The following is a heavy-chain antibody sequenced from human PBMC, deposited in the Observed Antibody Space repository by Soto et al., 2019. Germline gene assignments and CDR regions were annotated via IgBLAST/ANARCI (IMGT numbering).Heavy chain of an antibody. Sequence: QVQLVESGGGVVQPGRSLRLSCAASGFTFSSYGMHWVRQAPGKGLEWVAVTSHDGSKNYYADSLKGRFTISRDNSKNTLYLEMSSLRSEDTAVYYCAREVPYGGNFPYWGQGTLVTVSS. J-gene: IGHJ4*02. CDR3: AREVPYGGNFPY. CDR2: TSHDGSKN. CDR1: GFTFSSYG. D-gene: IGHD4-17*01. V-gene: IGHV3-30*03.